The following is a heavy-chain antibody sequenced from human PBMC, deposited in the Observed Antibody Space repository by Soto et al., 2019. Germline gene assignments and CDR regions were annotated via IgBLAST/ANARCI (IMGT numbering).Heavy chain of an antibody. CDR3: AKDRMGAGVRGYFDY. D-gene: IGHD3-10*01. V-gene: IGHV3-30*18. Sequence: QVQLVESGGGVVQPGKSLRLSCAGSGFTFSSYGMDWVRQAPGKGLEWVAVISYDGSNKYYADSVKGRFTISRDNSKNTLYLQMSSLRADDTAVYYCAKDRMGAGVRGYFDYWGTGTLVTVSS. CDR2: ISYDGSNK. J-gene: IGHJ4*02. CDR1: GFTFSSYG.